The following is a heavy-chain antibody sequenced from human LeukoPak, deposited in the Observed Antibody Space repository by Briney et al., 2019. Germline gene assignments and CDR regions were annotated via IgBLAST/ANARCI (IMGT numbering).Heavy chain of an antibody. CDR2: IYSGDSDT. CDR3: ARRGERATIDF. V-gene: IGHV5-51*01. CDR1: GYSFSNHW. Sequence: GESPKISCKASGYSFSNHWIGWVRQMPGKGLEWMGIIYSGDSDTRYSPSFQGQVTISADKSINTAYLQWSSLKASDTGMYYCARRGERATIDFWGQGTLVTVSS. J-gene: IGHJ4*02. D-gene: IGHD1/OR15-1a*01.